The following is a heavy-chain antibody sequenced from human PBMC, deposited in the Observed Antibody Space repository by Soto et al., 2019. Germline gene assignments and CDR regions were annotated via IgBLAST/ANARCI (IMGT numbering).Heavy chain of an antibody. CDR1: GGTFGSYG. D-gene: IGHD5-18*01. CDR2: VIPIFGTI. Sequence: QVQMVQSGAEVKKPGSSVKVSCKASGGTFGSYGFSWVRQAPGQELEWLGGVIPIFGTINYAQKFQGRFTISADESTTTAYIELNSLTLWDTAVYYCYCDAGYGGDYWDWFDHWGQGTLVTVSS. CDR3: YCDAGYGGDYWDWFDH. J-gene: IGHJ5*02. V-gene: IGHV1-69*01.